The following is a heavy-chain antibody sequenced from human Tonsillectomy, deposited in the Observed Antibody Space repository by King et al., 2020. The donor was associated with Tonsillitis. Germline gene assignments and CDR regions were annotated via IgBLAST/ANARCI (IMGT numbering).Heavy chain of an antibody. V-gene: IGHV4-34*01. CDR3: ARYDTSGYYGSDAFDI. D-gene: IGHD3-22*01. CDR1: GGSFSGYY. J-gene: IGHJ3*02. Sequence: VQLQQWGAGLLKPSETLSLTCAVYGGSFSGYYWSWIRQPPGKGLAWIGEINRSGSTNYNPSLKSRLTISLDMSKNQFSLKLSSVTAADTAMYYCARYDTSGYYGSDAFDIWGQGTMVTVSS. CDR2: INRSGST.